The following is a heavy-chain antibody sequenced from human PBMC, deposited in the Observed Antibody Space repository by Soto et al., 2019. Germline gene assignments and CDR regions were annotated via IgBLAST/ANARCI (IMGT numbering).Heavy chain of an antibody. CDR3: ARVIYSSGWYFDY. D-gene: IGHD6-19*01. J-gene: IGHJ4*02. CDR1: GVSISSGKW. Sequence: PSETLSLTCTISGVSISSGKWWSWVRQPPGEALEWIGEIFHTGNTDYKPSLKSRVTILVDTSKNQFSLKLSSVTAADTAVYYCARVIYSSGWYFDYWGQGTLVTVS. CDR2: IFHTGNT. V-gene: IGHV4-4*02.